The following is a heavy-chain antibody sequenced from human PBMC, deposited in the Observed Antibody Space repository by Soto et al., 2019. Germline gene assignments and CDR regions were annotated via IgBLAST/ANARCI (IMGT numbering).Heavy chain of an antibody. CDR2: ISYDGSNK. CDR1: GFTFSSYG. D-gene: IGHD6-19*01. J-gene: IGHJ6*02. V-gene: IGHV3-30*03. Sequence: GGSLRLSCAASGFTFSSYGMHWVRQAPGKGLEWVAVISYDGSNKYYADSVKGRITISRDNSKNTLYPQMNSLRAEDTAVYYFATDGYSSGWLYYYYGMDVWGQGTTVTVSS. CDR3: ATDGYSSGWLYYYYGMDV.